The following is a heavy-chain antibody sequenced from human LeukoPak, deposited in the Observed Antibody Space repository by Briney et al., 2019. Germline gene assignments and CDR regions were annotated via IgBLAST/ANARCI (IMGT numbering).Heavy chain of an antibody. CDR2: ISGSGGST. D-gene: IGHD3-22*01. V-gene: IGHV3-23*01. CDR1: GFTFSSYA. J-gene: IGHJ4*02. CDR3: AKGRGGAEDSSGYYYVPIDY. Sequence: GGSLRLSCAASGFTFSSYAMSWVRQAPGKGLEWVSAISGSGGSTYYADSVKGRFTISRDNSKHTLYLQMNSLRAEDTAVYYCAKGRGGAEDSSGYYYVPIDYWGQGTLVTVSS.